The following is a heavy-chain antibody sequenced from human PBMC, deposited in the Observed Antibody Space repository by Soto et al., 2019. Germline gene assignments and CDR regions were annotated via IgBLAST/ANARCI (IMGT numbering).Heavy chain of an antibody. Sequence: EVQLVESGGGLVQPGGSLRLSCAASGFTFSSYSMNWVRQAPGKGLEWVSYISSSSSTIYYADSVKGRFTISRDNGKNSLYLQMNSLRDEDTAVYYCPYSSSPYYYXGMXVWGQGTTVTVSS. CDR2: ISSSSSTI. CDR1: GFTFSSYS. D-gene: IGHD6-13*01. J-gene: IGHJ6*02. CDR3: PYSSSPYYYXGMXV. V-gene: IGHV3-48*02.